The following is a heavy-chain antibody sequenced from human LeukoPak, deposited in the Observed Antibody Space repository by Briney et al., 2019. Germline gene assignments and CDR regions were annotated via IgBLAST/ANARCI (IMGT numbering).Heavy chain of an antibody. D-gene: IGHD1-26*01. V-gene: IGHV3-48*03. Sequence: GGSLRLSCAASGFTFSSFEMNWVRQAPGKGLEWVSYITSSGSTIYYADSVKGRFTISRDNAKNSLYLQMNSLRAEDTAVYYCARVRGGSYYGPFFDCWGQGTLVTVSS. CDR2: ITSSGSTI. J-gene: IGHJ4*02. CDR1: GFTFSSFE. CDR3: ARVRGGSYYGPFFDC.